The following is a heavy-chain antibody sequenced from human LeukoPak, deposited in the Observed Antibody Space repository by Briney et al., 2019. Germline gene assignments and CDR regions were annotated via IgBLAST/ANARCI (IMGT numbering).Heavy chain of an antibody. V-gene: IGHV4-31*03. CDR3: ARGSRLRIWFDP. CDR1: GGSISSGGYY. CDR2: IYYSGST. D-gene: IGHD3-10*01. J-gene: IGHJ5*02. Sequence: SETLSLTCTVSGGSISSGGYYWSWIRQHPGKGLEWIGYIYYSGSTYYNPSLKSRVTISVDTSKNQFSLKLSSVTAADTAVYYCARGSRLRIWFDPWGQGTLVTVSS.